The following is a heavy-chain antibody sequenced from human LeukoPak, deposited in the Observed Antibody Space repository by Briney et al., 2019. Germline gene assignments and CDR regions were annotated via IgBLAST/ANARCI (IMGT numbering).Heavy chain of an antibody. J-gene: IGHJ4*02. D-gene: IGHD5-18*01. CDR2: ISYDGGNK. CDR3: AKAVTAMVADY. V-gene: IGHV3-30*18. Sequence: GGSLRLSCAASGFTFSSYGMHWVRQAPGKGLEWMAVISYDGGNKYYADSVKGRFTISRDNSKNTLYLQMNSLRGEDTAVYYCAKAVTAMVADYWGQGTLVTVSS. CDR1: GFTFSSYG.